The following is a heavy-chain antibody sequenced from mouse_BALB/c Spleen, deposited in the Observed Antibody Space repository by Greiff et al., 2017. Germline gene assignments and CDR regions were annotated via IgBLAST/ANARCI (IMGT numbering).Heavy chain of an antibody. D-gene: IGHD1-1*01. CDR1: GFTFSSYG. CDR3: ARGGITTGVSDY. Sequence: EVHLVESGGGLVQPGGSLKLSCAASGFTFSSYGMSWVRQTPDKRLELVATINSNGGSTYYPDSVKGRFTISRDNAKNTLYLQMSSLKSEDTAMYDCARGGITTGVSDYWGKGTTLTVSS. V-gene: IGHV5-6-3*01. CDR2: INSNGGST. J-gene: IGHJ2*01.